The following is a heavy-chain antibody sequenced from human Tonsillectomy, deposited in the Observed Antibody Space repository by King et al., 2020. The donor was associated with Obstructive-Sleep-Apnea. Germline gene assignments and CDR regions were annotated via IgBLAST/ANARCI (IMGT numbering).Heavy chain of an antibody. J-gene: IGHJ3*02. Sequence: VQLQQWGAGLLKPSETLSLTCAVYGGSFSGYYWSWIRQPPGKGLEWIGEINHSGSTNYNPSLKSRGTISVDTSKNQFSLKLSSVTAADTAVYYCARVMWGYRAFDIWGQGTMVTVSS. CDR2: INHSGST. CDR3: ARVMWGYRAFDI. CDR1: GGSFSGYY. V-gene: IGHV4-34*01. D-gene: IGHD2-21*01.